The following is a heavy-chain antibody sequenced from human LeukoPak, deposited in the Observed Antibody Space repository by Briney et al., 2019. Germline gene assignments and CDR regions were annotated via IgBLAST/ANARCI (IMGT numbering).Heavy chain of an antibody. CDR1: GGTFSTYA. D-gene: IGHD2-15*01. Sequence: GASVKVSCKASGGTFSTYAISWVRQAPGQGLEWMGWISAYNGNTNYAQKLQGRVTMTTDTSTSTAYMELRSLRSDDTAVYYCARTGRSSGLFDYWGQGTLVTVSS. J-gene: IGHJ4*02. CDR3: ARTGRSSGLFDY. V-gene: IGHV1-18*01. CDR2: ISAYNGNT.